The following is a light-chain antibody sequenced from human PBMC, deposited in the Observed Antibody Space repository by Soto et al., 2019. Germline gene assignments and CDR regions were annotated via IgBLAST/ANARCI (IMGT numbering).Light chain of an antibody. CDR3: QQYGDSPL. CDR1: QSVRSSY. Sequence: EIVLTQSPGTLSLSPGDRATLSCRASQSVRSSYLAWYQQKPGQAPRLLIYGASSRATGIPARFSGSGSGTDFTLTISRLEPEDFAVYYCQQYGDSPLFGPGTRWIS. V-gene: IGKV3-20*01. CDR2: GAS. J-gene: IGKJ3*01.